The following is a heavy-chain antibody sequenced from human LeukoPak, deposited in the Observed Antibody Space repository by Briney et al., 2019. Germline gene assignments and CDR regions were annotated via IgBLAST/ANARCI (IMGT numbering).Heavy chain of an antibody. CDR1: GFTFSSYA. CDR3: AKDLGDFWSGYYPPNFDY. CDR2: ISGSGGST. Sequence: GGSLRLSCAASGFTFSSYAMSWVRQAPGKGLGWVSAISGSGGSTYYADSVKGRFTTSRDNSKNTLYLQMNSLRAEDTAVYYCAKDLGDFWSGYYPPNFDYWGQGTLVTVSS. J-gene: IGHJ4*02. D-gene: IGHD3-3*01. V-gene: IGHV3-23*01.